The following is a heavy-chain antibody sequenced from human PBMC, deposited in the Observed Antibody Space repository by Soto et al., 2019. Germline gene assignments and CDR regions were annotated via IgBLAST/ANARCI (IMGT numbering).Heavy chain of an antibody. D-gene: IGHD6-6*01. J-gene: IGHJ6*02. Sequence: ASVKVSCKASGGTFSSYAISWVRQAPGQGLEWMGGIIPIFGTANYAQKFQGRVTITADESTSTAYMELSSLRSEDTAVYYCACVSSSEDYYYYGMDVWGLWTIVIVSS. V-gene: IGHV1-69*13. CDR3: ACVSSSEDYYYYGMDV. CDR2: IIPIFGTA. CDR1: GGTFSSYA.